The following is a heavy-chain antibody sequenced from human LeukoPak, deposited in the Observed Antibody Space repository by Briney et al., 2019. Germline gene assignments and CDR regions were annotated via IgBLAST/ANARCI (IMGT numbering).Heavy chain of an antibody. J-gene: IGHJ5*02. CDR2: INPNSGGT. V-gene: IGHV1-2*02. D-gene: IGHD2-15*01. CDR3: ARAGVVVAAPYNWFDP. CDR1: GYTFTGYY. Sequence: ASVTVSCTASGYTFTGYYMHWVRQAPGQGLEWMGWINPNSGGTNYAQKFQGRVTMTRDTSISTAYMELSSLTSDDTAVYYCARAGVVVAAPYNWFDPWGQGTLVTVSS.